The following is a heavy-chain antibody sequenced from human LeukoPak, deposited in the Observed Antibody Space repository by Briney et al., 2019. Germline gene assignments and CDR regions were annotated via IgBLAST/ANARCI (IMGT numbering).Heavy chain of an antibody. CDR3: AGRATAGLDY. CDR2: IIPIFGTA. J-gene: IGHJ4*02. V-gene: IGHV1-69*13. D-gene: IGHD4-17*01. Sequence: GASVKVSCKASGGTFSSYAISWVRQAPGQGLEWMGGIIPIFGTANYAQKFQGRVTITADESTSTAYMELSSLRSEDTAVYYCAGRATAGLDYWGQGTLVTVSS. CDR1: GGTFSSYA.